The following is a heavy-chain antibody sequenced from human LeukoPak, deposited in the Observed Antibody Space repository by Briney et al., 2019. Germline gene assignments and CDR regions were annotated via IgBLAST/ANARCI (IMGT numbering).Heavy chain of an antibody. D-gene: IGHD2-15*01. Sequence: ASVKVSCKGSGCTFTSYGISWVRQAPGQGLEWMGWISAYNGNTNYAQKFQGRVTMTTDTSTSTAYMELRSLRSDDTAVYYCARDAKDIVVVVADKSVRFDPWGQGTLVTVSS. CDR3: ARDAKDIVVVVADKSVRFDP. CDR1: GCTFTSYG. J-gene: IGHJ5*02. CDR2: ISAYNGNT. V-gene: IGHV1-18*01.